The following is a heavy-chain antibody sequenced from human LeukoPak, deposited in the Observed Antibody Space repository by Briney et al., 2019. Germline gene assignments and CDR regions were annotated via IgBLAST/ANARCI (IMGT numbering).Heavy chain of an antibody. CDR3: ARTTIFGVADY. CDR2: ISSSSSYI. V-gene: IGHV3-21*01. J-gene: IGHJ4*02. CDR1: GFTFSSYS. Sequence: GGSLRLSCAASGFTFSSYSMDWVRKAPGKGLEWVSSISSSSSYIYYADSVKGRFTISRDNAKNSLYLQMNSLRAEDTAVYYCARTTIFGVADYWGQGTLVTVSS. D-gene: IGHD3-3*01.